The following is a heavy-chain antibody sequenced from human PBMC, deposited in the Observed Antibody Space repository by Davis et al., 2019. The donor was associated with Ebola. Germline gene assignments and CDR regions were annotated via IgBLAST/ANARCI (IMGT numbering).Heavy chain of an antibody. D-gene: IGHD6-25*01. CDR2: IYYSGST. CDR3: ARHLRGYDAFDI. V-gene: IGHV4-39*01. Sequence: GSLRLSCTVSGGSISSSSYYWGWIRQPPGKGLEWIGSIYYSGSTYYNPSLKSRVTISVDTSKNQFSLKLSSVTAADTAVYYCARHLRGYDAFDIWGQGTMVTVSS. J-gene: IGHJ3*02. CDR1: GGSISSSSYY.